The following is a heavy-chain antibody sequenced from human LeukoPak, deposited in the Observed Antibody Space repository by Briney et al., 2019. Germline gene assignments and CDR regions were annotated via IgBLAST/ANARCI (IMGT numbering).Heavy chain of an antibody. CDR2: ISYDGSNK. V-gene: IGHV3-30-3*01. D-gene: IGHD4-17*01. CDR1: GFTFSSYA. Sequence: PGRSLRLSCAASGFTFSSYAMHWVRQAPGKGLEWVAVISYDGSNKYYADSVKGRSTISRDNAKNTLYLEMHSLRAEDTAVYYCGKDPNGDYIGAFEMWGRGTMVTVSP. J-gene: IGHJ3*02. CDR3: GKDPNGDYIGAFEM.